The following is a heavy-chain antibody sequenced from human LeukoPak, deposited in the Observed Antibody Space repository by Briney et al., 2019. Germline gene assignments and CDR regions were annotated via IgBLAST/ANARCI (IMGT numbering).Heavy chain of an antibody. CDR1: GYTFTGYY. CDR2: INPNSGGT. Sequence: ASVKVSCKASGYTFTGYYMHWVRQAPGQGLEWMGWINPNSGGTNYAQKFQGRVTMTRDTSISTAYMELSRLRSDDTAVYYCARVHSGYDSPPAAHGDYWGQGTLVTVSS. CDR3: ARVHSGYDSPPAAHGDY. J-gene: IGHJ4*02. D-gene: IGHD5-12*01. V-gene: IGHV1-2*02.